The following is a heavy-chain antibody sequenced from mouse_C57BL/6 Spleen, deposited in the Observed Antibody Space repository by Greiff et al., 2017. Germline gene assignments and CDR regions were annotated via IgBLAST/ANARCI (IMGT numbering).Heavy chain of an antibody. Sequence: QVQLQQPGAELVMPGASVKLSCKASGYTFTSYWMHWVKQRPGQGLEWIGEIDPSDSYTNYNQKFKGKSTLTVDKSSSTAYMQLSSLTSEDSAVYYCARWGHYYGSSFPYWFDYWGQGTTLTVSS. CDR3: ARWGHYYGSSFPYWFDY. J-gene: IGHJ2*01. V-gene: IGHV1-69*01. CDR1: GYTFTSYW. D-gene: IGHD1-1*01. CDR2: IDPSDSYT.